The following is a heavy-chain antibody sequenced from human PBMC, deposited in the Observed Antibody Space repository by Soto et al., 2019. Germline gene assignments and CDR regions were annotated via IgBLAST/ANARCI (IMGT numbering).Heavy chain of an antibody. Sequence: EVQLLESGGGLVQPGGSLRLSCATSGFTFSSYAMIWVHQAPGKGLEWVSAISGRGGSTYYADSVKGRFTISRDNSKNTLYLHMNSLRVEDTAVYYCAKGPTTVSSSVYYYYMDVWGKGTTVTVSS. CDR1: GFTFSSYA. CDR3: AKGPTTVSSSVYYYYMDV. D-gene: IGHD4-4*01. V-gene: IGHV3-23*01. CDR2: ISGRGGST. J-gene: IGHJ6*03.